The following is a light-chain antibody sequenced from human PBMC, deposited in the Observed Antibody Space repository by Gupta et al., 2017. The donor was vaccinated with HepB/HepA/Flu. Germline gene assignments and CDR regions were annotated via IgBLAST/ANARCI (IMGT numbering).Light chain of an antibody. V-gene: IGKV3-20*01. CDR2: GTT. CDR1: KSVNSNY. J-gene: IGKJ1*01. CDR3: QQYDDSPWT. Sequence: EIVLTQSPGTLSLSPGERATLSCRASKSVNSNYLAWFHQNPGQAPRLLIYGTTNRATGIPDRFSGSGSGTDFTLTISRLEPEDFALYYCQQYDDSPWTFGQGTKVEIK.